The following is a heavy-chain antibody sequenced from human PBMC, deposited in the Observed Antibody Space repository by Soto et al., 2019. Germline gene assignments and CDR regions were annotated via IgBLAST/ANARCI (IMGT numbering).Heavy chain of an antibody. CDR2: IVVGSGNT. J-gene: IGHJ4*02. Sequence: QMQLVQSGPEVKKPGTSVKVSCKASGFTFTSSAVQWVRQARGQRLEWIGWIVVGSGNTNYAQKFQERVTITRDMSTSTAYMELSSLRSEDTAVYYCAAGGGSYDEDYYFDYWGQGTLVTVSS. CDR1: GFTFTSSA. D-gene: IGHD1-26*01. CDR3: AAGGGSYDEDYYFDY. V-gene: IGHV1-58*01.